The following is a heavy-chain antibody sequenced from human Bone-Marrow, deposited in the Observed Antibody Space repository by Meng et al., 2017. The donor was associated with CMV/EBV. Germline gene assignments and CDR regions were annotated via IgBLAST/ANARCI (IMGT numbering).Heavy chain of an antibody. CDR2: IRNDESDK. V-gene: IGHV3-30*02. CDR1: GFTFSSYG. J-gene: IGHJ4*02. CDR3: AKDDPVFHY. Sequence: QVQLVGAGGGGVQPGGSLRLSWAAFGFTFSSYGMHWVRQAPGKGPEWVAFIRNDESDKYYGDSVKGRFTISRDTSKNTVDLQMNSLRTEDTAVYYCAKDDPVFHYWGQGTLVTVSS.